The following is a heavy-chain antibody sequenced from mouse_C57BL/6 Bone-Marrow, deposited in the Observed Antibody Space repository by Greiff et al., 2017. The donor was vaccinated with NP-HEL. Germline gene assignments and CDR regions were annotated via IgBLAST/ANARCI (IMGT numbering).Heavy chain of an antibody. V-gene: IGHV1-64*01. D-gene: IGHD1-1*01. CDR2: IHPNSGST. Sequence: VQLQQPGAELVKPGASVKLSCKASGYTFTSYWMHWVKQRPGQGLEWIGMIHPNSGSTNYNEKFKSKATLTVDKSSSTAYMQLSSLTSEDSAVYDCARHGSGYNAMDYWGQGTSVTVSS. CDR3: ARHGSGYNAMDY. J-gene: IGHJ4*01. CDR1: GYTFTSYW.